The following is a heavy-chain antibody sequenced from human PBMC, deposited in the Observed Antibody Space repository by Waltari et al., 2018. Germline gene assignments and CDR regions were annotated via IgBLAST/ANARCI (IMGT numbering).Heavy chain of an antibody. Sequence: EVQLVESGGGLVQPGGSLRLSCAASGFTFSSYEMNWVRQAPGKGLEWVSYITSSGYTMEYADAVKGRFTISGDNGKNSLYLQMNSLRAEDTAVYYCARENDILTAYPSNWLDPWGQGTLVTVSS. D-gene: IGHD3-9*01. V-gene: IGHV3-48*03. CDR3: ARENDILTAYPSNWLDP. J-gene: IGHJ5*02. CDR2: ITSSGYTM. CDR1: GFTFSSYE.